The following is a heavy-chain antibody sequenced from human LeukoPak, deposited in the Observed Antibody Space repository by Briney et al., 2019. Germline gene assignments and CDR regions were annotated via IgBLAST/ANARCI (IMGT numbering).Heavy chain of an antibody. CDR1: GDFIPSSHW. J-gene: IGHJ4*02. CDR3: ATPSRDCGGDCYLDY. D-gene: IGHD2-21*02. V-gene: IGHV4-4*02. Sequence: SETLSLTCTVSGDFIPSSHWWSWVRQPPGKGLEWIGEINHSGSTNYNPSLKSRVTISVDTSKNQFSLKLSSVTAADTAVYYCATPSRDCGGDCYLDYWGQGTLVTVSS. CDR2: INHSGST.